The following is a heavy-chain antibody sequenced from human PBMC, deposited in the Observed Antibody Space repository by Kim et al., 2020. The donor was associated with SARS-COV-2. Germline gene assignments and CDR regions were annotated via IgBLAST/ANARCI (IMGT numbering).Heavy chain of an antibody. V-gene: IGHV4-34*01. Sequence: SETLSLTCAVYGGSFSGYYWSWIRQPPGKGLEWIGEINHSGSTNYNPSLKSRVTISVDTSKNQFSLKLSSVTAADTAVYYCARGSYSSSWYQRNYYYYGMDVWGQGTTVTVSS. D-gene: IGHD6-13*01. CDR1: GGSFSGYY. J-gene: IGHJ6*02. CDR3: ARGSYSSSWYQRNYYYYGMDV. CDR2: INHSGST.